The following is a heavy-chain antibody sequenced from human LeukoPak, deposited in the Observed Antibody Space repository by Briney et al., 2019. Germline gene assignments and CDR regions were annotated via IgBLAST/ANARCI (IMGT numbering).Heavy chain of an antibody. CDR3: AKDQMDTAMVSYFDY. J-gene: IGHJ4*02. Sequence: GGSLRLSCAASGFTFSSYGMHWVRQAPGKGLEWVAVISYDGSNKYYADSVKGRFTISRDNSKNTLYLQMNSLRAEDTAVYYCAKDQMDTAMVSYFDYWGQGTLVTVSS. V-gene: IGHV3-30*18. CDR1: GFTFSSYG. D-gene: IGHD5-18*01. CDR2: ISYDGSNK.